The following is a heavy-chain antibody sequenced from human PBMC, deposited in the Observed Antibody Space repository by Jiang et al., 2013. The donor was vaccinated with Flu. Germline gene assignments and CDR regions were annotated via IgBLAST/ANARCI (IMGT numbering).Heavy chain of an antibody. V-gene: IGHV5-51*01. Sequence: SLKISCKGSGYSFTTYWIGWVRQMPGKGLEWMGIIYPSDSDTRYSPSFQGQVTISADKSISTAYLQWSSLKASDTAMYYCARISSYYYDGSGYYPNWFDPWGQGTLVTVSS. CDR1: GYSFTTYW. D-gene: IGHD3-22*01. CDR2: IYPSDSDT. J-gene: IGHJ5*02. CDR3: ARISSYYYDGSGYYPNWFDP.